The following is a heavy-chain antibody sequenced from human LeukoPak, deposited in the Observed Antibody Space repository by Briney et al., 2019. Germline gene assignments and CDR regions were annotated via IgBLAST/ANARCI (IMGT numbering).Heavy chain of an antibody. D-gene: IGHD3-3*01. Sequence: SVKVSCKASGGTFSSYTISWVRQAPGQGLEWMGRIIPILGIANYAQKFQGRVTITADKSTSTAYMELSSLRSEDTAVYYCVRDNTYYDFWSGYFDAFDIWGQGTMVTVSS. CDR2: IIPILGIA. J-gene: IGHJ3*02. CDR3: VRDNTYYDFWSGYFDAFDI. CDR1: GGTFSSYT. V-gene: IGHV1-69*04.